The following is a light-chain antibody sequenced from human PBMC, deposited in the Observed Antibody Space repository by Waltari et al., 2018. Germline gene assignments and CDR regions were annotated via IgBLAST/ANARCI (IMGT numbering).Light chain of an antibody. J-gene: IGKJ1*01. CDR3: QQVNSFPRT. V-gene: IGKV1-12*01. CDR2: DAS. CDR1: QGIASR. Sequence: DIQMTQSQSSVSASVGDRVNLTCRASQGIASRLAWYQQKPGKAPKLLIYDASSLHSGVPSRFSGSGSGTDFTLTIRSLQPEDFATYYCQQVNSFPRTFGQGTKVEVK.